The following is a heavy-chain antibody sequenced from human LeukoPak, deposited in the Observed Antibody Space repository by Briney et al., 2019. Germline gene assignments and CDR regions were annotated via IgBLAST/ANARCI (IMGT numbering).Heavy chain of an antibody. D-gene: IGHD1-26*01. V-gene: IGHV3-21*01. CDR2: ISSSSSYI. Sequence: PGGSLRLSCAASGFTFSNAWMSWVRQAPGKGLEWVSSISSSSSYIYYADSVKGRFTISRDNAKNSLYLQMNSLRAEDTAVYYCARSLLGGGSYTLDYWGQGTLVTVSS. CDR1: GFTFSNAW. CDR3: ARSLLGGGSYTLDY. J-gene: IGHJ4*02.